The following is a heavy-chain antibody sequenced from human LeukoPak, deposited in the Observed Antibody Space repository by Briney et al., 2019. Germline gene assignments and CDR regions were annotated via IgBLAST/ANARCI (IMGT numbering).Heavy chain of an antibody. CDR2: INSDGSST. CDR3: ARDLLGNSGSYLRHPNGPPFDY. Sequence: PGXXLRLSCAASGFTFSSYWMHWVRHAPGKGLVWVSRINSDGSSTIYADSVKGRFTISRDNAKNTLYLQMNSLRAEDTAVYYCARDLLGNSGSYLRHPNGPPFDYWGQGTLVTVSS. CDR1: GFTFSSYW. J-gene: IGHJ4*02. V-gene: IGHV3-74*01. D-gene: IGHD1-26*01.